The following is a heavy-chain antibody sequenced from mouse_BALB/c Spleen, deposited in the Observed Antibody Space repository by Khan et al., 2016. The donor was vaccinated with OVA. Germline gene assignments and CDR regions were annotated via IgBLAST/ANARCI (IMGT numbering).Heavy chain of an antibody. CDR3: ARDGYSPWFAY. Sequence: VQLQQSGAELVRPGALVKLSCKASGFNIKDYYMHWVKQRPEQGLVWIGRIDPENGDTIYDPKFQGKASITSDTSSNTAYLQLSSLTSEDTAVCYCARDGYSPWFAYWGQGTLVTVSA. J-gene: IGHJ3*01. D-gene: IGHD2-3*01. CDR2: IDPENGDT. CDR1: GFNIKDYY. V-gene: IGHV14-1*02.